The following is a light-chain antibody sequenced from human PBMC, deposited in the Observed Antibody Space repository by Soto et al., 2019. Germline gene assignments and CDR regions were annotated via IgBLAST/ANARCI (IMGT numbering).Light chain of an antibody. CDR2: AAS. Sequence: DIQMTQSPSSLSASVGDRVTITCRASQGIHNYLAWYQQKPGKVPKLLIYAASTLQSGVPSRFRGSGSGTDFTLTISSLQPEDVATYYCQKYNSAPRTFGQGTKVDIK. J-gene: IGKJ1*01. CDR1: QGIHNY. CDR3: QKYNSAPRT. V-gene: IGKV1-27*01.